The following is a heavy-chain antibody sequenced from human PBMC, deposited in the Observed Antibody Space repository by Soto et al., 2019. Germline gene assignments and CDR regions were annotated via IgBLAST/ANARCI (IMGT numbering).Heavy chain of an antibody. Sequence: ASVKVSCKASGYTFTSHGLCWVRQAPGQGLEWMGWISTYNDKINYAQKFQGRVTMTTDTSTSTAYMELRSLRSDDTAVYYCARDPNDILGGPYYGMDVWGQGTTVTVSS. CDR1: GYTFTSHG. CDR2: ISTYNDKI. J-gene: IGHJ6*02. D-gene: IGHD3-9*01. V-gene: IGHV1-18*01. CDR3: ARDPNDILGGPYYGMDV.